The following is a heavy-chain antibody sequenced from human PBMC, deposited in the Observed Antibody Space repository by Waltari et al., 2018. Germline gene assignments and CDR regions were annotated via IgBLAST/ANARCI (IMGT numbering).Heavy chain of an antibody. J-gene: IGHJ5*02. CDR1: GSSITSYY. CDR2: ISYSGRT. CDR3: ARERSWFDP. Sequence: QVQLQESGPGLVKPSEPLSLTCTVSGSSITSYYWSWIRQSPGKGLEWIGDISYSGRTDYGPSLKSRITISLDTSKNQFSLKLTSVTAADTAVYYCARERSWFDPWGPGTLVTVSS. V-gene: IGHV4-59*01.